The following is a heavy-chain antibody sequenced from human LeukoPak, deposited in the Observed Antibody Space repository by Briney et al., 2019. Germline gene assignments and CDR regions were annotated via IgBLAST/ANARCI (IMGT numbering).Heavy chain of an antibody. V-gene: IGHV3-53*01. J-gene: IGHJ4*02. D-gene: IGHD5-18*01. CDR3: ASRRGYSYGYDY. CDR1: GFTVSSNY. CDR2: IYSGGST. Sequence: GGSLRLSCAASGFTVSSNYMSWVRQAPGKGLEWVSAIYSGGSTYYADSVKGRFTISRDNSKNTLDLQMNSLRAEDTAVYYCASRRGYSYGYDYWGQGTLVTVSS.